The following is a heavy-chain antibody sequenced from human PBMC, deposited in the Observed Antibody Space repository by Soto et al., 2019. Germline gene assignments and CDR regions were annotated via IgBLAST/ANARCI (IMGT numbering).Heavy chain of an antibody. CDR1: GDSVSTNTAT. CDR2: TYYRSRWYF. D-gene: IGHD3-22*01. Sequence: KTLSLTGDISGDSVSTNTATWDWIRQSPSRGLEWLGRTYYRSRWYFDYAVSVKSRITISPDISNNQVSLQLTSVTPDDTAIYYCVSLIGNSWLDSSRQGTLDTVSS. V-gene: IGHV6-1*01. CDR3: VSLIGNSWLDS. J-gene: IGHJ5*01.